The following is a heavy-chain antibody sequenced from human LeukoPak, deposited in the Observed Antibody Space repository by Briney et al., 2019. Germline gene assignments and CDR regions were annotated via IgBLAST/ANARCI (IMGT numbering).Heavy chain of an antibody. D-gene: IGHD3-10*01. CDR1: GGTFSSYA. CDR2: IIPIFGTA. V-gene: IGHV1-69*05. CDR3: ARAVGFRGKYYYYYMDV. J-gene: IGHJ6*03. Sequence: ASVKVSCKASGGTFSSYAINWVRQAPGQGLEWMGGIIPIFGTANYAQKFQGRVTITTDESTSTAYMELSSLRSEDTAVYYCARAVGFRGKYYYYYMDVWGKGTTVTVSS.